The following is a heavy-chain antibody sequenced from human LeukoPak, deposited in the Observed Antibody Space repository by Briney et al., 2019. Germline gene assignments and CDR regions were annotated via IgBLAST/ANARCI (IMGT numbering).Heavy chain of an antibody. Sequence: PSETLSLTCTVSGGSISSSSSYWGWIRQPPGKGLEWIGSIYYSGSTYYNPSLKSRVTISVDTSKNQFSLKLSSVTAADTAVYYCARSVMKGGYSYGYLAANFDYWGQGTLVTVSS. V-gene: IGHV4-39*07. CDR1: GGSISSSSSY. J-gene: IGHJ4*02. CDR3: ARSVMKGGYSYGYLAANFDY. CDR2: IYYSGST. D-gene: IGHD5-18*01.